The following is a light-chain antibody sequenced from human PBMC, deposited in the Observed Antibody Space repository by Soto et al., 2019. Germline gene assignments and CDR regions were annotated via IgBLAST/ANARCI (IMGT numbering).Light chain of an antibody. J-gene: IGLJ2*01. V-gene: IGLV7-43*01. CDR3: LLHYGDAVV. Sequence: QAVVTQEPSLTVSPGGTVTLTCAASTGAVASGHSPNWFQQKAGQAPRALIYSTNNKHSWTPARFSGSLLGDKAALTLSGVQPEDEAEYYCLLHYGDAVVFGGGTKVTVL. CDR1: TGAVASGHS. CDR2: STN.